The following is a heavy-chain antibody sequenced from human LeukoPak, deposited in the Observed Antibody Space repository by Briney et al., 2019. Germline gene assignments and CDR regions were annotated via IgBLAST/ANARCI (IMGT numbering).Heavy chain of an antibody. CDR2: IYPYDSDT. CDR3: ARHIGYSAWNPDY. V-gene: IGHV5-51*01. D-gene: IGHD5-12*01. J-gene: IGHJ4*02. CDR1: GYSFTSYR. Sequence: GESLKISCKASGYSFTSYRIGWVRQMPAKGLGWMGIIYPYDSDTRYSPSFQGQVTISADKSISTAYLQWSNLKASDTAMYYCARHIGYSAWNPDYWGQGTLVTVSS.